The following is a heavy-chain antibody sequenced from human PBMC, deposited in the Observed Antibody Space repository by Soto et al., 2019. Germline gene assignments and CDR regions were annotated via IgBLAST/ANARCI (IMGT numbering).Heavy chain of an antibody. CDR2: ISAYNGNT. J-gene: IGHJ6*02. CDR1: GYTFTSYG. D-gene: IGHD2-15*01. Sequence: ASVKVSCKASGYTFTSYGISWVRQAPGQGLEWMGWISAYNGNTNYAQKLQGRVTMTTDTSTSTAYMELRSLRSDDTAVYYCARLAPDIVVAVLDYYYYYGMDVWGQGTTVPVSS. CDR3: ARLAPDIVVAVLDYYYYYGMDV. V-gene: IGHV1-18*01.